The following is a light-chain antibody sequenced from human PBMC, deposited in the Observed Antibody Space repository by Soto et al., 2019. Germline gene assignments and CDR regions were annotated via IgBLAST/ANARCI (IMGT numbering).Light chain of an antibody. CDR2: EVS. CDR3: SSYTGSSINTVV. Sequence: QSALTQPASVSGSPGQSITISCTGTSSDVGKYNYVSWYQQHPAKAPKLMIFEVSNRPSGVSNRFSGSKSGNTASLTLSGLPAEDEAEYYCSSYTGSSINTVVFGGGTKLTGL. V-gene: IGLV2-14*01. J-gene: IGLJ2*01. CDR1: SSDVGKYNY.